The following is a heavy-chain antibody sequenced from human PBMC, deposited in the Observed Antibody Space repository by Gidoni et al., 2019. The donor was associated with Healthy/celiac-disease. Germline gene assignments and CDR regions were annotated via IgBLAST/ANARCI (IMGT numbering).Heavy chain of an antibody. V-gene: IGHV3-53*02. Sequence: EVQMVETGGGLIQPGGSLRLSGAASGFTVSSNYMSWVRQAPGKGLEWVSGLYSGGSTYYADSVKGRFTISRDNSKNTLYLPMNSLRAEDTAVYYCARDRVVRGVAYGMDVWGQGTTVTVSS. CDR2: LYSGGST. D-gene: IGHD3-10*01. J-gene: IGHJ6*02. CDR1: GFTVSSNY. CDR3: ARDRVVRGVAYGMDV.